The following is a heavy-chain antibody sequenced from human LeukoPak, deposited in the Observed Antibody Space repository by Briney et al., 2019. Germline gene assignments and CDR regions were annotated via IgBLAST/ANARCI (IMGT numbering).Heavy chain of an antibody. D-gene: IGHD3-16*01. CDR2: LYVDGST. Sequence: PGGSLRLSCAASGLTISNNYMSWVRQAPGKRLEWVSILYVDGSTYYADSVKSRFTISRDNSKNTLYLQMNSLTAEDTAVYYCASDGVSRFDYWGQGTLVAVSS. CDR1: GLTISNNY. J-gene: IGHJ4*02. V-gene: IGHV3-53*01. CDR3: ASDGVSRFDY.